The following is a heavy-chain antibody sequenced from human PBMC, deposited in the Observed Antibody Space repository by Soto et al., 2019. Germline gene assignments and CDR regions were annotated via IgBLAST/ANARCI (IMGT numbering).Heavy chain of an antibody. V-gene: IGHV3-11*05. CDR1: GFSFRDDF. CDR2: ISGSGSPT. D-gene: IGHD5-12*01. Sequence: PGGSLRLSCAASGFSFRDDFMTWIRQAPGRGLEWVSYISGSGSPTNYADSVKGRFTISRDNSKKTLYLQMNSLRAEDMAVYYCAKDRLAPGYDFWGQGTLATVSS. CDR3: AKDRLAPGYDF. J-gene: IGHJ4*02.